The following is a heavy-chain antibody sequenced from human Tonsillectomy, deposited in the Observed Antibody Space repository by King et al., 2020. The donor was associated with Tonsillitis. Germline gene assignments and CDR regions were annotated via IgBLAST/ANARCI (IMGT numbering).Heavy chain of an antibody. CDR3: ARENQRYGGRQGSDY. D-gene: IGHD4/OR15-4a*01. CDR2: ISAYNGNT. Sequence: QLVQSGAEVKKPGASVKVSCKASGYTFTNYVISWVRQAPGQGLEWRGWISAYNGNTNYAQKLQGRVTMTTDTSTSTAYMELRSLRSDDTAVYYCARENQRYGGRQGSDYWGQGTLVTVSS. V-gene: IGHV1-18*04. CDR1: GYTFTNYV. J-gene: IGHJ4*02.